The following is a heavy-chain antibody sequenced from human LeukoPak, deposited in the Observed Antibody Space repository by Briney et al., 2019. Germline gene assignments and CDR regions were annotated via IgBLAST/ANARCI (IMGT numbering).Heavy chain of an antibody. CDR2: ISAYNGNT. D-gene: IGHD1-26*01. J-gene: IGHJ1*01. V-gene: IGHV1-18*01. CDR3: ARSGALRSVLLQH. CDR1: GYTFTIYG. Sequence: ASVTLSFKASGYTFTIYGISWVRQAPGQGLEWMGWISAYNGNTNYAQKLQGRVTITTDTSTSTDYMELRSLRSDDTAEYYCARSGALRSVLLQHWGQRTLVTVCS.